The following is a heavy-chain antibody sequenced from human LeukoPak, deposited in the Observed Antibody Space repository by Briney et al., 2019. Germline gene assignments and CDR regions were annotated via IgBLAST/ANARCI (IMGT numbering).Heavy chain of an antibody. Sequence: PSETLSLTCTVSGGSISSYYWSWIRQPPGKGLEWIGYIYYSGSTNYNPSLKSRVTISADTSKNQFSLKLSSVTAADTAVYYCARDSGTYYYDSSGYYNNWFDPWGQGTLVTVSS. J-gene: IGHJ5*02. CDR2: IYYSGST. CDR3: ARDSGTYYYDSSGYYNNWFDP. CDR1: GGSISSYY. V-gene: IGHV4-59*01. D-gene: IGHD3-22*01.